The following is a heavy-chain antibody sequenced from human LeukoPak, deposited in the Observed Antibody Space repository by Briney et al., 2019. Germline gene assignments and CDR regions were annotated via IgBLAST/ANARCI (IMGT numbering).Heavy chain of an antibody. CDR3: ARTRIAAAPFEI. Sequence: SETLSLTCAVYGGSFSGYYWSWIRQPPGKGLEWIGEINHSGSTNYNPSLKSRVTISVDTSKNQFSLKLSSVTAADTAVYYCARTRIAAAPFEIWGQGTMVTVSS. J-gene: IGHJ3*02. CDR2: INHSGST. D-gene: IGHD6-13*01. V-gene: IGHV4-34*01. CDR1: GGSFSGYY.